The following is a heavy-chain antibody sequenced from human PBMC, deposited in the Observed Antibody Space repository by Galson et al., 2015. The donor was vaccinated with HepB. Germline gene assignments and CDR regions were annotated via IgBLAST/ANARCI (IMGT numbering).Heavy chain of an antibody. J-gene: IGHJ4*02. CDR3: ASLRGADPLGFHY. D-gene: IGHD3-16*01. Sequence: QSGAEVKKPGESLKISCRASGYSFSSYWISWVRQMPGKGLEWMGRIDPSDSYTNYSPSFQGQVTISADRSINTAYLQWSSLKASDTAMYYCASLRGADPLGFHYWGQGTLVTVSS. CDR2: IDPSDSYT. V-gene: IGHV5-10-1*04. CDR1: GYSFSSYW.